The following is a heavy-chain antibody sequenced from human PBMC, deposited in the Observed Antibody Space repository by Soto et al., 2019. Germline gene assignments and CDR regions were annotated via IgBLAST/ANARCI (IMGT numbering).Heavy chain of an antibody. CDR1: GFTFSSYW. CDR2: IKQDGSEK. J-gene: IGHJ6*03. D-gene: IGHD3-10*01. Sequence: EVQLVESGGGLVQPGGSLRLSCAASGFTFSSYWMSWVRQAPGKGLEWVANIKQDGSEKYYVDSVKGRFTISRDNAKNSLYLQMNSLRAEDTAVYYCAGARITMVRGVMSYYYMDVWGKGTTVTVSS. CDR3: AGARITMVRGVMSYYYMDV. V-gene: IGHV3-7*04.